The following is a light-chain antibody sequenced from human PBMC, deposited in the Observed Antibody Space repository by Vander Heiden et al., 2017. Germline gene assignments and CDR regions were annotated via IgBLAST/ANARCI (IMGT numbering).Light chain of an antibody. CDR2: GAS. CDR3: QQWVSQHPTVT. J-gene: IGKJ4*01. V-gene: IGKV3-20*01. Sequence: EFVLTQSPGTLSLSPGERATLSCRASQPVSNNYLAWYKQKPGQTPRLIIYGASRRATGIKDRFSRRGYGTDVTLTISILEPEDFAVYYCQQWVSQHPTVTFGGGTKVEI. CDR1: QPVSNNY.